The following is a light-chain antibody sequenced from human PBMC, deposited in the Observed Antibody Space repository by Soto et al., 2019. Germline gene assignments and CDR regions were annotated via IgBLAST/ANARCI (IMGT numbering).Light chain of an antibody. CDR1: SSDVGSYGL. J-gene: IGLJ2*01. V-gene: IGLV2-23*01. Sequence: QSVLTQPASVSGSPGQSITISCTGASSDVGSYGLVSWYQQHPGKAPRLIIFEATKRPSGVSDRFSGSRSGDSASLTISGLQAEDEAEYYCYSYAGSNTLMVFGGGTTLTVL. CDR2: EAT. CDR3: YSYAGSNTLMV.